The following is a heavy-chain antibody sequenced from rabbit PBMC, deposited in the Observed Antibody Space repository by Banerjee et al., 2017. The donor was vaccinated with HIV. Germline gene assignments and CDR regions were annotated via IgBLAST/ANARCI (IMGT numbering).Heavy chain of an antibody. V-gene: IGHV1S40*01. CDR1: GFSFNNNYN. CDR2: ISTGGNA. Sequence: QSLEESGGDLVKPGASLTLTCTASGFSFNNNYNMCWVRQAPGKGLEYIGWISTGGNAYYASWAKGRFTISKTSTTVFLQMTSLTAADTATYFCARGGGGIVGVARLWGPGTLVTVS. CDR3: ARGGGGIVGVARL. J-gene: IGHJ4*01. D-gene: IGHD4-1*01.